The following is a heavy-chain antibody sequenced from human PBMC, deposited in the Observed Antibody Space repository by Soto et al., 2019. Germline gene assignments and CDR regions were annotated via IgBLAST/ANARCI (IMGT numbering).Heavy chain of an antibody. CDR3: ARSSWRQGYYYYYGMDV. CDR1: GYTLTSYA. V-gene: IGHV1-2*04. Sequence: GASVKVSCKASGYTLTSYAMHWVRQAPGQGLEWMGWINPNSGGTNYAQKFQGWVTMTRDTSISTAYMELSRLRSDDTAVYYCARSSWRQGYYYYYGMDVWGQGTTVTVSS. CDR2: INPNSGGT. J-gene: IGHJ6*02. D-gene: IGHD6-13*01.